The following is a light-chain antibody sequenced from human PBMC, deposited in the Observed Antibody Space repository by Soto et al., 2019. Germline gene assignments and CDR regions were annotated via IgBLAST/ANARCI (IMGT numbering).Light chain of an antibody. Sequence: QSALTQPASVSGSPGQSITISCTGTNSDVGGYNYVSWYQQHPGKAPKLMIYDVTDRPSGVSNRFSGSKSGNTASLTISGLQAEDEADYYCNSYTGSSNHVVFGGGTKLTVL. V-gene: IGLV2-14*01. CDR1: NSDVGGYNY. J-gene: IGLJ2*01. CDR2: DVT. CDR3: NSYTGSSNHVV.